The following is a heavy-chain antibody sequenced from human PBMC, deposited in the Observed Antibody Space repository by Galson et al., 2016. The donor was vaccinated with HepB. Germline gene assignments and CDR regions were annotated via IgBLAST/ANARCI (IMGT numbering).Heavy chain of an antibody. CDR1: GFTFSNYA. Sequence: SLRLSCAASGFTFSNYAMSWVRQAPGKGLEWISVISNSGDTTHYAASERGRFTISRDNSKNTLYLQMTGLRAEDTAVYYCAKDQSDYVWGSYRDGGDYWGQGTLV. CDR2: ISNSGDTT. J-gene: IGHJ4*02. CDR3: AKDQSDYVWGSYRDGGDY. D-gene: IGHD3-16*02. V-gene: IGHV3-23*01.